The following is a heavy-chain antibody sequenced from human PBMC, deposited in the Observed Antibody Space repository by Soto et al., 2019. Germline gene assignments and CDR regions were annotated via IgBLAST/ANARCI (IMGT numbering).Heavy chain of an antibody. V-gene: IGHV4-39*01. CDR3: ARQRNSVVTQAYFAV. Sequence: SETLSLTCTVTGDSISSRSYYWGWIRQPPGKGLEWIGSIYYSGSTYNNPSLRSRVSMSIDTSKDQFSLKLKSVTAADTALYFCARQRNSVVTQAYFAVWGPGSLVTVSS. CDR1: GDSISSRSYY. CDR2: IYYSGST. J-gene: IGHJ4*02. D-gene: IGHD2-21*02.